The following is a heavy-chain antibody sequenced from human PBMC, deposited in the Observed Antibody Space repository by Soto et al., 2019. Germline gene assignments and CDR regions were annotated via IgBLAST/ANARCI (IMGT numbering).Heavy chain of an antibody. V-gene: IGHV4-39*01. D-gene: IGHD5-12*01. J-gene: IGHJ5*02. CDR1: GDSIISSAVY. Sequence: SETLSLSYTVSGDSIISSAVYWGWVRQPPGKGLEWIGSIFYLGSSYYNPSLKSRVTMSVDTSKNQFSLRLRSVTAADTALYFCARHSLALRKNNWLDPCGQGIMVT. CDR2: IFYLGSS. CDR3: ARHSLALRKNNWLDP.